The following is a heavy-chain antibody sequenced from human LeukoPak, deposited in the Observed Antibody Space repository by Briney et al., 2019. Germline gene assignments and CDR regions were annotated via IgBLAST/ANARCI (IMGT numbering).Heavy chain of an antibody. Sequence: SETLSLTCAVYGGSFSRYYWSWIRQSPGKGLEWIAEIDHRGDTNYNPSAKSRVTISVDTSKNQFSLKVRSLSAADTAVYYCARGATISETGYFDFWGQGTPVTVSS. V-gene: IGHV4-34*01. D-gene: IGHD5-24*01. CDR1: GGSFSRYY. CDR3: ARGATISETGYFDF. J-gene: IGHJ4*03. CDR2: IDHRGDT.